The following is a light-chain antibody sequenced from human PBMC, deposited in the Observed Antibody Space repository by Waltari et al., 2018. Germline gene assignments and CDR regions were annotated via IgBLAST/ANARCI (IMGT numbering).Light chain of an antibody. CDR1: SSDVGGYNY. J-gene: IGLJ2*01. CDR2: DVT. V-gene: IGLV2-14*01. CDR3: SSYTSSSTPL. Sequence: QSALTQPASVSGSPGQSITISCTGTSSDVGGYNYVSWYQQHPGKAPKLMIFDVTERPTGVSIRLSGSKSGNTASLTISGLQAEDEADYYCSSYTSSSTPLFGGGTKLTVL.